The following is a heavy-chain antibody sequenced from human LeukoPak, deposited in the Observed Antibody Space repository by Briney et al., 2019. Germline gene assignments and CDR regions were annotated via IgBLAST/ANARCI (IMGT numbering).Heavy chain of an antibody. CDR1: GYTFTSYG. V-gene: IGHV1-18*01. D-gene: IGHD3-3*01. Sequence: EASVKVSCKAYGYTFTSYGISWVRQAPGQGLEWMGWISAYNGNTNYAQKLQGRVTMTTDTSTSTAYMELRSLRSDDTAVYYCARGPRFLEWSYYYYMDVWGKGTTVTVSS. CDR3: ARGPRFLEWSYYYYMDV. CDR2: ISAYNGNT. J-gene: IGHJ6*03.